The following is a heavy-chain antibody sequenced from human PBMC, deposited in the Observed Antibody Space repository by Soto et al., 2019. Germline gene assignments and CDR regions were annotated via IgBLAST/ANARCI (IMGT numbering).Heavy chain of an antibody. CDR3: ARGVTMVRGVIHTPYFDY. V-gene: IGHV4-31*03. CDR2: INYSGST. Sequence: QVQLQESGPGLVKPSQTLSLTCTVSGGSISSGGYYWSWIRQHPGKGLEWIGYINYSGSTYYNPSLKSRVTISVDTSKNQFSRKLSSVTAADTAVYYCARGVTMVRGVIHTPYFDYWGQGTLVTVSS. D-gene: IGHD3-10*01. CDR1: GGSISSGGYY. J-gene: IGHJ4*02.